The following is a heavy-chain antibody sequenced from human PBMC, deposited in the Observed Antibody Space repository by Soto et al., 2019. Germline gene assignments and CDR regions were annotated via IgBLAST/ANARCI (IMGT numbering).Heavy chain of an antibody. V-gene: IGHV3-13*01. J-gene: IGHJ6*02. Sequence: EVQLVESGGGLVQPGGSLRLSCAAFGFTYNSYDMHWVRQVTGKGLEWVSSMGGAGAREYADSVKGRFIISRDNAKNSLYLQMDSLRAGDTAVYYCTRAAFGDSMDLWGQGTPVTVSS. D-gene: IGHD3-10*01. CDR1: GFTYNSYD. CDR2: MGGAGAR. CDR3: TRAAFGDSMDL.